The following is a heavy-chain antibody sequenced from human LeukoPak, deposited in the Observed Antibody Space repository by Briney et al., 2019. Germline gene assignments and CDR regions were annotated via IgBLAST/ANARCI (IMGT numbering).Heavy chain of an antibody. D-gene: IGHD2-2*01. J-gene: IGHJ5*02. CDR2: INHSGST. V-gene: IGHV4-34*01. Sequence: PSETLSLTCAVYGVSFSGYYWSWIRQPPGEGLEWIGEINHSGSTNYNPSLKSRVTISVDTSKNQFSLKLSSVTAADTAVYYCARGILGYCSSTSCSYNWFDPWGQGTLVTVSS. CDR1: GVSFSGYY. CDR3: ARGILGYCSSTSCSYNWFDP.